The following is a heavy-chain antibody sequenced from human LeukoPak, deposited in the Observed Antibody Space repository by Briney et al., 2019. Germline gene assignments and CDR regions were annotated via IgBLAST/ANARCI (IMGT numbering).Heavy chain of an antibody. J-gene: IGHJ3*02. CDR2: VFYSGNT. CDR1: GGSISTYY. CDR3: ARRFRISSSSSDAFDI. Sequence: SETLSLTCTVSGGSISTYYWSWIRQPPGRGLEWIGYVFYSGNTRYNPSLKSRVTISVDTSKNHFSLKVRSVTAADTAVYYCARRFRISSSSSDAFDIWGQGTMVTVSS. D-gene: IGHD6-13*01. V-gene: IGHV4-59*01.